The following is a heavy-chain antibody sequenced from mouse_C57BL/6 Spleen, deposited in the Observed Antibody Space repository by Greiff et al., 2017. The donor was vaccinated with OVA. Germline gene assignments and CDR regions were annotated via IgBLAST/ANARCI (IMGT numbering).Heavy chain of an antibody. CDR2: INLNNVGI. Sequence: VQLQQPGPVLVNPGASVKISCKSSGYTFTDYNMHWVKQSHGKSLEWIGYINLNNVGISYNQKFKGKATSTVNKSSSTAYIGLRSLTSEDSAVYYCARGDYGSSLWFAYWGQGTLDNGAA. D-gene: IGHD1-1*01. V-gene: IGHV1-22*01. CDR3: ARGDYGSSLWFAY. CDR1: GYTFTDYN. J-gene: IGHJ3*01.